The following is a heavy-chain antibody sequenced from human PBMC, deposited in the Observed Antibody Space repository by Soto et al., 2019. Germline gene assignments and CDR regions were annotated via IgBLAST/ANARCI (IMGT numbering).Heavy chain of an antibody. D-gene: IGHD3-22*01. CDR2: IYHSGST. J-gene: IGHJ5*02. Sequence: SETLSLTCAVSGGSISSSNWWSWVRQPPGKGLEWIGEIYHSGSTNYNPSLKSRVTTSVDKSKNQFSLKLSSVTAADTAVYYCAIIYYYDSSGYFGPWGQGTPVTVSS. CDR1: GGSISSSNW. CDR3: AIIYYYDSSGYFGP. V-gene: IGHV4-4*02.